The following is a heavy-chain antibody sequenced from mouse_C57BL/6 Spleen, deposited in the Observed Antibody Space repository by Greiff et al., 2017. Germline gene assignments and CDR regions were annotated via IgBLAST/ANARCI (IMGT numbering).Heavy chain of an antibody. CDR3: ARRAGYDYDVGYFDY. Sequence: QVQLQQPGAELVKPGASVKLSCKASGYTFTSYWMQWVKQRPGQGLGWIGEIDPSDSYTNYNQKFKGKATLTVDTSSSTAYMQLSSLTSEDSAVYYCARRAGYDYDVGYFDYWGQGTTLTVSS. CDR2: IDPSDSYT. V-gene: IGHV1-50*01. CDR1: GYTFTSYW. J-gene: IGHJ2*01. D-gene: IGHD2-4*01.